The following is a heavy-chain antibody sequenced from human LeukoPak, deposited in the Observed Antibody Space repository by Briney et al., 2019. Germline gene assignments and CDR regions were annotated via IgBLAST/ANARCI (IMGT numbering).Heavy chain of an antibody. D-gene: IGHD3-10*01. V-gene: IGHV5-51*01. CDR1: GYSFTSYW. CDR2: INPGDSDT. J-gene: IGHJ4*02. Sequence: GESLKISCKGSGYSFTSYWIAWVRQMPGRGLEWMGIINPGDSDTRYSPSFQGQVTISADKSISAAYLQWSSLKASDTAMCYCARRNYGSGSYYIDYWGQGTLVTVSS. CDR3: ARRNYGSGSYYIDY.